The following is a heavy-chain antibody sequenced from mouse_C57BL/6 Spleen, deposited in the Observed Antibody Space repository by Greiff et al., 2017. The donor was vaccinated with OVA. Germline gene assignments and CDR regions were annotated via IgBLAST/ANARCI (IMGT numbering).Heavy chain of an antibody. J-gene: IGHJ2*01. V-gene: IGHV3-1*01. CDR1: GYSITSGYD. D-gene: IGHD3-1*01. Sequence: EVQGVESGPGMVKPSQSLSLTCTVTGYSITSGYDWHWIRHFPGNKLEWMGYISYSGSTNYNPSLKSRISITHDTSKNHFFLKLNSVTTEDTATYYCARDSQPGHFDYWGQGTTLTVSS. CDR3: ARDSQPGHFDY. CDR2: ISYSGST.